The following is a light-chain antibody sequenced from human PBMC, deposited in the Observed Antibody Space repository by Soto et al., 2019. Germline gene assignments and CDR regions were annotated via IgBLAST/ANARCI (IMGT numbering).Light chain of an antibody. J-gene: IGLJ3*02. CDR3: SSYARSNNWV. CDR1: SSDVGGYKY. V-gene: IGLV2-8*01. CDR2: EVS. Sequence: QSALTQPPSASGSPGQSVTISCTVTSSDVGGYKYVSWYQQHPGKAPKLMIYEVSKRPSGVPDRFSGSKSGNTASLTVSGLQAEDEADYYCSSYARSNNWVFGGGTKLTVL.